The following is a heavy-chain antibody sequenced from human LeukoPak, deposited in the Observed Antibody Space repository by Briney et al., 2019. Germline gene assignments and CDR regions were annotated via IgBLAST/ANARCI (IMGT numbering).Heavy chain of an antibody. D-gene: IGHD3-10*01. CDR3: ARGIPNYYGSGSYYNVY. J-gene: IGHJ4*02. Sequence: KPSETLSLTCAVYGVSFSGYYWSWLRQPPGKGLEWIGEINHSGSTNYNPSLKSRITISVDTSKNQFSLKLSSVTAADTAVYYCARGIPNYYGSGSYYNVYWGQGTLVTVSS. CDR1: GVSFSGYY. CDR2: INHSGST. V-gene: IGHV4-34*01.